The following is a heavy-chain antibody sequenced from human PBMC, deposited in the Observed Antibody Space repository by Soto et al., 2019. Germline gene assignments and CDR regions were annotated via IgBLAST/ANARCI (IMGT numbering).Heavy chain of an antibody. CDR3: AREYYYDSSGHYLALYGMDV. Sequence: AGGSLRLSCAASGFTFSSYEMNWVRQAPGKGLEWVSYISSSGSTIYYADSVKGRFTISRDNAKNSLYLQMNSLRAEDTAVYYCAREYYYDSSGHYLALYGMDVCGQGPTVTVSS. D-gene: IGHD3-22*01. J-gene: IGHJ6*02. CDR2: ISSSGSTI. CDR1: GFTFSSYE. V-gene: IGHV3-48*03.